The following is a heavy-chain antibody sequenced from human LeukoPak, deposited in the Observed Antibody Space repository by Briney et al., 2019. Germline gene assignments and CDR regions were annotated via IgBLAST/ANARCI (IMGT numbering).Heavy chain of an antibody. CDR3: TKETNQAVAGALDY. Sequence: GGSLRLSCAASGFTFSSYAMSWVRQAPGKGLEWVSAISGSGGSTYYADSVKGRFTISRDNSKNTLYLQMNSLRAEDTAVYYCTKETNQAVAGALDYWGQGTLVTVSS. CDR2: ISGSGGST. J-gene: IGHJ4*02. D-gene: IGHD6-19*01. CDR1: GFTFSSYA. V-gene: IGHV3-23*01.